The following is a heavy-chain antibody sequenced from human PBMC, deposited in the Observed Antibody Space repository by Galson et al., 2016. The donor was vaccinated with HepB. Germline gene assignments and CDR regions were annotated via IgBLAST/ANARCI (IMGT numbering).Heavy chain of an antibody. Sequence: SLRLSCAVSGFSLTSYDIHWVRQAPGKGLEWISHITSSSRTIYYADSVKGRFTISRDNAQNSLFLQMTRLRDEDTAIYFCARGNAADWFFDLWGRGTLVAVSS. J-gene: IGHJ2*01. V-gene: IGHV3-48*02. D-gene: IGHD6-25*01. CDR1: GFSLTSYD. CDR3: ARGNAADWFFDL. CDR2: ITSSSRTI.